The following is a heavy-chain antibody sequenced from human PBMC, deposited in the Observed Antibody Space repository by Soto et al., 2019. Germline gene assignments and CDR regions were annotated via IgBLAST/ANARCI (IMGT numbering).Heavy chain of an antibody. D-gene: IGHD3-16*01. CDR1: GGSFSGYY. V-gene: IGHV4-34*01. CDR3: ARGYDYIWGNWFDP. Sequence: QVQLQQWGAGLLKPSETLSLTCAVYGGSFSGYYWSWIRQPPGKGLEWIGEINHSGSTNYNPSLKRRVTISVDTSKNQFSLKLSSVTAADTAVYYCARGYDYIWGNWFDPWGQGTLVTVSS. J-gene: IGHJ5*02. CDR2: INHSGST.